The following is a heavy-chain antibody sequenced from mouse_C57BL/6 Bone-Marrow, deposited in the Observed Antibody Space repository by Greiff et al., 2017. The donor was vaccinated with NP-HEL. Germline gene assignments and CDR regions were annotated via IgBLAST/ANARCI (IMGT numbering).Heavy chain of an antibody. V-gene: IGHV3-6*01. CDR2: ISYDGSN. CDR3: ASWGTTVVAPYYFDY. Sequence: DVQLQESGPGLVKPSQSLSLTCSVTGYSITSGYYWNWIRQFPGNKLEWMGYISYDGSNNYNPSLKNRISITRDTSKNQFFLKLNSVTTEDTATYYCASWGTTVVAPYYFDYWGQGTTLTVSS. D-gene: IGHD1-1*01. CDR1: GYSITSGYY. J-gene: IGHJ2*01.